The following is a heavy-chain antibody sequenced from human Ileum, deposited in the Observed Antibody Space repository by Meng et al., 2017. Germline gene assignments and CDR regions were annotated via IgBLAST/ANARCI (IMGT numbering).Heavy chain of an antibody. Sequence: GESLKISCAASGFTFSSYEMNWVRQAPGKGLEWVSYISSSGSTIYYADSVKGRFSISRDNAKNSLSLEMNSLRAEDTAVYYCAYLIGSGMYYPPSHFWGQGTLVTVSS. J-gene: IGHJ4*02. V-gene: IGHV3-48*03. D-gene: IGHD3-10*01. CDR2: ISSSGSTI. CDR1: GFTFSSYE. CDR3: AYLIGSGMYYPPSHF.